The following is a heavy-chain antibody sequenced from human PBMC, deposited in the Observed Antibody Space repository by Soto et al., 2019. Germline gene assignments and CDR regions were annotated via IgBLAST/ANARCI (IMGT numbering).Heavy chain of an antibody. CDR1: GFPFSSYW. CDR2: INSDGSIT. D-gene: IGHD3-16*02. V-gene: IGHV3-74*01. J-gene: IGHJ4*02. Sequence: GGSLRLSCAASGFPFSSYWMHWVRQVPEKGLVWVSRINSDGSITNYADAVKGRFTISRDNVKNTLYLQMNSLRAEDTAVYYCVRYPRSVGGCYRHDYWGQGTLVTVSS. CDR3: VRYPRSVGGCYRHDY.